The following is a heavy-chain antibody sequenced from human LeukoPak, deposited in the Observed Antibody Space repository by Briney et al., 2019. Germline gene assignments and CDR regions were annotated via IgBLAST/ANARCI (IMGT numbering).Heavy chain of an antibody. CDR2: IWYDGSNK. J-gene: IGHJ6*02. Sequence: GGSLRLSCAASGFTFSSYGMHWVRQAPGKGLEWVAVIWYDGSNKYYADSVKGRFTISRDNSKNTLYLQMNSLRAEDTAVYYCAREGVVVAATLAYYYGMDVWGQGTTVTVSS. V-gene: IGHV3-33*01. CDR3: AREGVVVAATLAYYYGMDV. CDR1: GFTFSSYG. D-gene: IGHD2-15*01.